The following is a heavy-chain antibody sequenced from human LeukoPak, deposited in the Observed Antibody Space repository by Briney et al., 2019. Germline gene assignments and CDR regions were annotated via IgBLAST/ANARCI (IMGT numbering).Heavy chain of an antibody. Sequence: ASVKVSCKASGYTFTSYGISWVRQAPGQGLEWMGWISAYNGNTNYAQRLQGRVTMTTDTSTSTAYTELRSLRSDDTAVYYCARDPGEMATIFDYWGQGTLVTVSS. V-gene: IGHV1-18*01. CDR3: ARDPGEMATIFDY. CDR1: GYTFTSYG. J-gene: IGHJ4*02. D-gene: IGHD5-24*01. CDR2: ISAYNGNT.